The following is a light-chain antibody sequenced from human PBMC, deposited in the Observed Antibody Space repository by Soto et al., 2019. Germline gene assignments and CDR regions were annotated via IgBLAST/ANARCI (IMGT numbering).Light chain of an antibody. Sequence: QSVLTQPPSVSAAPGQTVTISCYGSSSNIGNNYVSWYQQLPGTAPKLLIYDNNKRPSGIPDRFSGSKSGTSATLGITGLQTWDEADYYCGTSDSSLSAGRFGGGTKLTVL. J-gene: IGLJ3*02. CDR2: DNN. CDR1: SSNIGNNY. CDR3: GTSDSSLSAGR. V-gene: IGLV1-51*01.